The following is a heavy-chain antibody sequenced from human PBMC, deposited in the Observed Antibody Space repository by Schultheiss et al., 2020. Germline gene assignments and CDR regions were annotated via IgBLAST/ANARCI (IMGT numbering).Heavy chain of an antibody. Sequence: GSLRLSCTVSGGSISSYYWSWIRQPPGKGLEWIGYIYYSGSTNYNPSLKSRVTISVDTSKNQFSLKLSSVTAADTAVYYCARDVTTDNWFDPWGQGTLVTVSS. V-gene: IGHV4-59*08. CDR2: IYYSGST. J-gene: IGHJ5*02. D-gene: IGHD4-17*01. CDR3: ARDVTTDNWFDP. CDR1: GGSISSYY.